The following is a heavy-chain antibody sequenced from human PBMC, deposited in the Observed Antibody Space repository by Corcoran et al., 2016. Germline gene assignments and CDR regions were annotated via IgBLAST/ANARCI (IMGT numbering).Heavy chain of an antibody. CDR2: ISYDGSNK. V-gene: IGHV3-30*03. J-gene: IGHJ3*02. Sequence: QVQLVESGGGVVQPGRSLRLSCAASGFTFSSYVMHWVRQAPGKGLEWVAVISYDGSNKYYADSVKGRVTISRDNSKNTLYLQMNSLIAEDTAVYYCATTPFDYESSGYYIESNAFDIWGQGTMVTVSS. D-gene: IGHD3-22*01. CDR3: ATTPFDYESSGYYIESNAFDI. CDR1: GFTFSSYV.